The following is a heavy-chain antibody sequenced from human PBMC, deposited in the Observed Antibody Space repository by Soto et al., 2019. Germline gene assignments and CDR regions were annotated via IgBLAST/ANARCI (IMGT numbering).Heavy chain of an antibody. CDR3: ARLIITRITMVRGVKPYGMDV. J-gene: IGHJ6*02. CDR1: GGPINSPDYY. CDR2: INHSGST. V-gene: IGHV4-34*01. Sequence: PSETLSLTCNVSGGPINSPDYYWSWIRQSPGKGLEWIGEINHSGSTNYNPSLKSRVTISVDTSKNQFSLKLSSVTAADTAVYYCARLIITRITMVRGVKPYGMDVWGQGTTVTVSS. D-gene: IGHD3-10*01.